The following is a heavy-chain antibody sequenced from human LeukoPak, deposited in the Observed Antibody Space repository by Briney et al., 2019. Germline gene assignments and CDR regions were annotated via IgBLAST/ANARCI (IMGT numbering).Heavy chain of an antibody. J-gene: IGHJ4*02. V-gene: IGHV4-59*08. CDR1: GGSISSYY. CDR3: ARRKMASGVYYFDY. CDR2: IYYSGSF. Sequence: SETLSLTCIVSGGSISSYYWSWIRQPPGKGLEWIGYIYYSGSFNYNPSLKSRVTISVDTSKNHFSLKLSSVTAADTAVYYCARRKMASGVYYFDYWGQGTLVTVSS. D-gene: IGHD2-8*01.